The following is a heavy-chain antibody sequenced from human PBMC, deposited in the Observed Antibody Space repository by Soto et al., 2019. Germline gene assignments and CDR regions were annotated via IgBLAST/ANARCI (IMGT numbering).Heavy chain of an antibody. CDR3: ARYQAASMFDY. D-gene: IGHD6-13*01. J-gene: IGHJ4*02. V-gene: IGHV4-39*01. Sequence: SETLSLTCTVSGGSISSSSYYWGWIRQPPGKGLEWIGSIYSGGGTHYDPSLKSRVTISVDTSKNQFSLKLSSVTAADTAVYYCARYQAASMFDYWGQGTLVTVSS. CDR1: GGSISSSSYY. CDR2: IYSGGGT.